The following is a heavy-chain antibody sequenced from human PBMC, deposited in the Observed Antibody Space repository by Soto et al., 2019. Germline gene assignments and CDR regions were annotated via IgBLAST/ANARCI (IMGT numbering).Heavy chain of an antibody. CDR3: ARIWGRYCSGGSCYWFDP. Sequence: QVTLKASGPVLVKPTETLTLTCTVSGFSLSNARMGVSWIRQPPGKALEWLAHIFSNDEKSYSTSLKSRLTISKDTSKSQVVLTMTNMDPVDTATYYCARIWGRYCSGGSCYWFDPWGQGTLVTVSS. CDR1: GFSLSNARMG. D-gene: IGHD2-15*01. V-gene: IGHV2-26*01. J-gene: IGHJ5*02. CDR2: IFSNDEK.